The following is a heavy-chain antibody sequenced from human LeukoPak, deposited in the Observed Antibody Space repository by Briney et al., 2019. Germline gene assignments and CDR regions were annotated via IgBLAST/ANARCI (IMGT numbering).Heavy chain of an antibody. D-gene: IGHD1-26*01. J-gene: IGHJ4*02. CDR2: IYYSGST. CDR3: VVGATSVDY. Sequence: PSETLSLTCTVSGGSISSYYWSWIRQPPGKGLEWIGYIYYSGSTNYNPSLKSRVTISIDTSKNQFSLKLSSVTAADTAVYYCVVGATSVDYWGQGTLVTVSS. CDR1: GGSISSYY. V-gene: IGHV4-59*01.